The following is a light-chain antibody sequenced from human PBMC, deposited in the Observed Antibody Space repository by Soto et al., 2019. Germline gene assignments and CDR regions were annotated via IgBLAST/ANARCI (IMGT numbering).Light chain of an antibody. CDR2: EVT. V-gene: IGLV2-14*01. CDR1: NTDLSNYDS. J-gene: IGLJ2*01. CDR3: ASYSGTNSWL. Sequence: QSALTQPASVSGFLGQSITISCTGANTDLSNYDSVSWYQQRPGNAPKLILFEVTKRPSGISSRFSGSKSGTAASLTISLLQADDESFYHCASYSGTNSWLFGGGTKVTVL.